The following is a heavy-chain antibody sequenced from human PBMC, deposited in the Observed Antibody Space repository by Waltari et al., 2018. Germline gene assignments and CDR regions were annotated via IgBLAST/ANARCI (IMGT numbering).Heavy chain of an antibody. V-gene: IGHV1-2*06. CDR1: GYTFTGYY. CDR3: ARAYGSGSYYYFDY. CDR2: INPNRGGT. Sequence: QVQLVQSGAEVKKPGASVKVSCKASGYTFTGYYMHWVRQAPGQGLEWMGRINPNRGGTNYAQKFQGRVTMTRDTSISTAYMELSRLRSDDTAVYYCARAYGSGSYYYFDYWGQGTLVTVSS. D-gene: IGHD3-10*01. J-gene: IGHJ4*02.